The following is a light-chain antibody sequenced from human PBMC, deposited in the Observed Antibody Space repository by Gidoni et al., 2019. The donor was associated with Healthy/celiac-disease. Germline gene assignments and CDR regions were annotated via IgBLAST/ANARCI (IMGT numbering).Light chain of an antibody. CDR2: AAS. Sequence: DIQMTQSPSSLSASVGDRVTITCRASQRISSYLNWYQQKPGKAPKLLIYAASSLQSGVPSRFSGSGSGTDFTLTISSLQPEYFGTYYCQQSYSTPRTFGQGTKVEIK. CDR3: QQSYSTPRT. V-gene: IGKV1-39*01. CDR1: QRISSY. J-gene: IGKJ1*01.